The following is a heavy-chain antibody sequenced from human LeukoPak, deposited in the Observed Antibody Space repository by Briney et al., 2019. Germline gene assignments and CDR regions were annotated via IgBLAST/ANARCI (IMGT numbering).Heavy chain of an antibody. CDR1: GFTFSNYW. CDR3: ARDFAAAVG. J-gene: IGHJ4*02. V-gene: IGHV3-7*01. CDR2: IKRDGSES. Sequence: GGSLRLSCAASGFTFSNYWMSWVRQALGKGLEWVANIKRDGSESYYVDSVKGRFTISRDNAKNSVYLQMNSLRVEDTAVYYCARDFAAAVGWGQGTLVTVSS. D-gene: IGHD6-13*01.